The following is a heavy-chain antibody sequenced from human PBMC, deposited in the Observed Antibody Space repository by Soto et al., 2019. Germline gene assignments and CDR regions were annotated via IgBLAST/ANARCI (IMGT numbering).Heavy chain of an antibody. D-gene: IGHD6-19*01. CDR2: IIPIFGTA. CDR1: GGTFSSYA. V-gene: IGHV1-69*13. Sequence: ASVKVSCKASGGTFSSYAISWVRQAPGQGLEWMGGIIPIFGTANYAQKFQGRVTITADESTSTAYMELSSLRSEDTAVYYCARVRAVAGRGAYYFDYWGQGTLVTVSS. CDR3: ARVRAVAGRGAYYFDY. J-gene: IGHJ4*02.